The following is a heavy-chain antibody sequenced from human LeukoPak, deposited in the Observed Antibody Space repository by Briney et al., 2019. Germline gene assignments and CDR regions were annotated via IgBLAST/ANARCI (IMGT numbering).Heavy chain of an antibody. Sequence: GGSLRLSCAASGFTFSNAWMSWVRQAPGKGLEWVGRIKSKTDCGSTDYAAPVHGRVTISRDDSKNTLYLQMNSLKTEDTAVYYCTTAGYSRYAGGQGTLVTVSS. CDR2: IKSKTDCGST. D-gene: IGHD6-13*01. V-gene: IGHV3-15*01. J-gene: IGHJ4*02. CDR3: TTAGYSRYA. CDR1: GFTFSNAW.